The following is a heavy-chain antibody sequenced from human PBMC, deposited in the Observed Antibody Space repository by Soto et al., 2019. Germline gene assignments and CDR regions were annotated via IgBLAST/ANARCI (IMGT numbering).Heavy chain of an antibody. Sequence: EVQLVESGGGLVQPGGSLRLSCAASGFTFSSYWMHWVRQAPGKGLVWVSRINSDGSSTSYADSVKGRFTISRDNAKNTLYLQMNSLRAEDTAVYYCATTPGAVWGILSMDVWGQGTTVTVSS. CDR1: GFTFSSYW. CDR2: INSDGSST. J-gene: IGHJ6*02. CDR3: ATTPGAVWGILSMDV. D-gene: IGHD3-16*01. V-gene: IGHV3-74*01.